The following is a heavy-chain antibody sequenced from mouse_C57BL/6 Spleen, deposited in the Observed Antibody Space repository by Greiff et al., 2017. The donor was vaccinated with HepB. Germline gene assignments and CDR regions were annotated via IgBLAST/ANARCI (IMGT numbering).Heavy chain of an antibody. J-gene: IGHJ4*01. Sequence: EVQLQESGAELVRPGASVKLSCTASGFNIKDDYMHWVKQRPEQGLEWIGWIDPENGDTEYASKFQGKATITADTSSNTAYLQLSSLTSEDTAVYYCTTKAQATGAMDYWGQGTSVTVSS. V-gene: IGHV14-4*01. CDR3: TTKAQATGAMDY. CDR1: GFNIKDDY. CDR2: IDPENGDT. D-gene: IGHD3-2*02.